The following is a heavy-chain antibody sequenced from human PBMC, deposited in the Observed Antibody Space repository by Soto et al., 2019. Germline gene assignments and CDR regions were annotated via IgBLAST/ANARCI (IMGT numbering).Heavy chain of an antibody. CDR2: ISAYNGNT. D-gene: IGHD6-13*01. CDR3: ARGGVYIAAAGMELDY. Sequence: QVQLVQSGAEVKKPGASLKLSCKASGYTFTSYGISWVRQALGQGLEWMGWISAYNGNTNYAQMLQGRVTMTTDTSTSTAYMELRSLRSDDSAVYYCARGGVYIAAAGMELDYWGQGTLVTVSS. CDR1: GYTFTSYG. J-gene: IGHJ4*02. V-gene: IGHV1-18*01.